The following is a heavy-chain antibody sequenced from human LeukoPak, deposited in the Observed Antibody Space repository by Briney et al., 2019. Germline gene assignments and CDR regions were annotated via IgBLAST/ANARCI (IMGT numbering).Heavy chain of an antibody. J-gene: IGHJ4*02. CDR2: ISGSGGST. CDR1: GFTFSSDA. V-gene: IGHV3-23*01. Sequence: GGSLRLSCAASGFTFSSDAMSWVRQAPGKGLEWVSAISGSGGSTYYADSVKGRFTISRDNSKNTLYLQMNSLRAEDTAVYYCAKDPRMTTVTLFDYWGQGTLVTVSS. D-gene: IGHD4-17*01. CDR3: AKDPRMTTVTLFDY.